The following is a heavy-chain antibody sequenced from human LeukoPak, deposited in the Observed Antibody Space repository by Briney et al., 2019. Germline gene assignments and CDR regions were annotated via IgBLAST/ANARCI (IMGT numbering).Heavy chain of an antibody. CDR1: GYTFTGYY. Sequence: ASVKVSCKASGYTFTGYYMHWVRQAPGQGLEWMGWINPNSGGTNSAQTFQGRVSMTRDTSISTAHMELSSLRSDDTAVYYCATYPGTVAPGGMDVWGQGTTVTVSS. CDR3: ATYPGTVAPGGMDV. V-gene: IGHV1-2*02. CDR2: INPNSGGT. J-gene: IGHJ6*02. D-gene: IGHD1-1*01.